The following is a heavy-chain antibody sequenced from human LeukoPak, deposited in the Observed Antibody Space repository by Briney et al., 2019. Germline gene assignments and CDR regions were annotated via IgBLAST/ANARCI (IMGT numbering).Heavy chain of an antibody. CDR1: GYNFYAYD. Sequence: ASVKVSCKASGYNFYAYDINWVRQATGQGLEWMGWMKPNSGNRGYAQKFQGRVTMTRDTSTSTAYMELNSLTSEDTAVYYCAREPMRGRAGDNAFDTWGQGTVVTVSS. CDR3: AREPMRGRAGDNAFDT. D-gene: IGHD7-27*01. V-gene: IGHV1-8*02. J-gene: IGHJ3*02. CDR2: MKPNSGNR.